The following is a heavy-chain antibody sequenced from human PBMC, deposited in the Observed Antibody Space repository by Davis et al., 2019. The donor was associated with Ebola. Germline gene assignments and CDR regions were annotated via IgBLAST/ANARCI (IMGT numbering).Heavy chain of an antibody. D-gene: IGHD3-10*01. CDR3: ARGPYYYGSGSYYPPLFDY. Sequence: ASVKVSCKASGYTFTSYGISWVRQAPGQGLEWMGWISAYNGNTNYAQKLQGRVTITADESTSTAYMELSSLRSEDTAVYYCARGPYYYGSGSYYPPLFDYWGQGTLVTVSS. CDR1: GYTFTSYG. CDR2: ISAYNGNT. V-gene: IGHV1-18*01. J-gene: IGHJ4*02.